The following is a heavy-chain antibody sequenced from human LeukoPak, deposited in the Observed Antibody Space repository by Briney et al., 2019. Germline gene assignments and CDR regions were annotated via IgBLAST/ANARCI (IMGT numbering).Heavy chain of an antibody. CDR3: ANGGVPAAAAYYFDY. CDR1: GFTFSSYA. Sequence: GGSLRLSCAASGFTFSSYAMSWVRQAPGKGLEWVSAISGSGGSTYYADSVKGRFTISRDNSKNTVFLQMNSLRPEDTAVYYCANGGVPAAAAYYFDYWGQGTLVTVSS. CDR2: ISGSGGST. J-gene: IGHJ4*02. D-gene: IGHD2-2*01. V-gene: IGHV3-23*01.